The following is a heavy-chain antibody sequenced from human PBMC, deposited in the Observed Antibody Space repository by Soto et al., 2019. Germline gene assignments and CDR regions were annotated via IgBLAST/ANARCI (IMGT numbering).Heavy chain of an antibody. D-gene: IGHD6-19*01. J-gene: IGHJ4*02. CDR1: GGSISSGGYY. CDR2: IYYSGST. V-gene: IGHV4-31*03. Sequence: QVQLQESGPGLVKPSQTLPLTCTVSGGSISSGGYYWSWIRQHPGKGLEWIGYIYYSGSTYYNPTRKSRVTISVDTSKNQFTLKLSSVTGADTAVDYCAAMSSADGYWGQGTLVTVSS. CDR3: AAMSSADGY.